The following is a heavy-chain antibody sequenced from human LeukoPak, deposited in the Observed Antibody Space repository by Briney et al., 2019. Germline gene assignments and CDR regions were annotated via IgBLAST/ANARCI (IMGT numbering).Heavy chain of an antibody. CDR3: ARDPPSGYDSPGD. V-gene: IGHV3-21*01. CDR1: GFTFSNYA. D-gene: IGHD3-22*01. J-gene: IGHJ4*02. CDR2: ISYSGGDYT. Sequence: GGSLRLSCAASGFTFSNYAMNWVRQAPGKGLEWVSSISYSGGDYTYYADSVKGRFTISRDNANNSLYLQMNSLRAEDTAVYYCARDPPSGYDSPGDWGQGTLVTVSS.